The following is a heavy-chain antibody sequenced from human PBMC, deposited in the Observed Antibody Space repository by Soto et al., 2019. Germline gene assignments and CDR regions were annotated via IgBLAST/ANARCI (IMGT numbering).Heavy chain of an antibody. Sequence: SETLSLTCAVSGGSISSGGYSWSWIRQPPGKGLEWIGYIYHSGSTNYNPSLKSRVTISVDKSKNQFSLKLSSVTAADTAVYYCARSDFWSGYDYWGQGTLVTVSS. CDR3: ARSDFWSGYDY. V-gene: IGHV4-30-2*01. D-gene: IGHD3-3*01. J-gene: IGHJ4*02. CDR1: GGSISSGGYS. CDR2: IYHSGST.